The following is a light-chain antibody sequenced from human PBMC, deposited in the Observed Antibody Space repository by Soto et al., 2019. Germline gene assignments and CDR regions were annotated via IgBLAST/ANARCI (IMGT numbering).Light chain of an antibody. CDR1: SSDVGEYKY. CDR2: EVS. Sequence: QSVLTQPPSASGSPGQSVTISCTGSSSDVGEYKYVSWYQQHPGKAPKLVIYEVSKRPPGVPNRFSGSKSGNTASLTVSGLQAEDEAEYYCSSYTNINTRACVFGTGTKVTVL. CDR3: SSYTNINTRACV. V-gene: IGLV2-8*01. J-gene: IGLJ1*01.